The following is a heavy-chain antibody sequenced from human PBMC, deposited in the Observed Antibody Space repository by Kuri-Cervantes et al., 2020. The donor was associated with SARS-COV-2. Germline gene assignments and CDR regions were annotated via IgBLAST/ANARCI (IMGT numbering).Heavy chain of an antibody. CDR1: GYTFTGYY. CDR3: ARARPRGQDIVVVPAAQKDYYYGMDV. Sequence: GGSLRLSCKASGYTFTGYYMNWVRQAPGQGLEWMGWINPNSGGTNYAQKFQGWVTMTRDTSISTACMELSRLRSDDTAVYYCARARPRGQDIVVVPAAQKDYYYGMDVWGQGTTVTVSS. CDR2: INPNSGGT. V-gene: IGHV1-2*04. J-gene: IGHJ6*02. D-gene: IGHD2-2*01.